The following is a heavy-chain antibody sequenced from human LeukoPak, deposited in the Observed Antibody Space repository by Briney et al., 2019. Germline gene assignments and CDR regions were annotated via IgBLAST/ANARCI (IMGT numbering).Heavy chain of an antibody. CDR2: INYNGAIT. CDR3: ARDRLGPSFSVSHFDL. Sequence: PEGSLRLSCATSGFTFVDYGLSWVRRAPGKGLEWLCAINYNGAITDYADSVKGRFTICRDNAKNSLYLRMDSLRAEDTALYYCARDRLGPSFSVSHFDLWGQGTLVTVSS. J-gene: IGHJ4*02. D-gene: IGHD3-3*02. V-gene: IGHV3-20*04. CDR1: GFTFVDYG.